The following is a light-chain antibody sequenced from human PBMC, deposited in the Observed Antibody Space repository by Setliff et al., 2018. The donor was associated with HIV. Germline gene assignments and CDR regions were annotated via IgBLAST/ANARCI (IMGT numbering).Light chain of an antibody. CDR2: EVS. Sequence: QSALTQPASVSGSPGQSITISCTGTSSDVGSYNLVSWYQQHPGKAPKLMIYEVSKRPSGVSNRFSGSKSGNTASLTISGLQAEDEADYYCCSWTGSSTLMFGTGTKATVL. CDR3: CSWTGSSTLM. V-gene: IGLV2-14*02. J-gene: IGLJ1*01. CDR1: SSDVGSYNL.